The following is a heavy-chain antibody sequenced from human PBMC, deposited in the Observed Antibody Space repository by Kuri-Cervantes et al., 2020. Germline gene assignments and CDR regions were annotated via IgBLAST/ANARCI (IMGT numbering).Heavy chain of an antibody. CDR2: ISYDGSNK. J-gene: IGHJ6*02. Sequence: GESLKISCAASGFTFSSYAMHWVRQAPGKGLEWVAVISYDGSNKYYADSVKGRFTISRDNAKNTLYLQMNSLTAEDTAVYYCARDRTYTMDVWGQGTTVTVSS. CDR1: GFTFSSYA. CDR3: ARDRTYTMDV. D-gene: IGHD2-2*01. V-gene: IGHV3-30-3*01.